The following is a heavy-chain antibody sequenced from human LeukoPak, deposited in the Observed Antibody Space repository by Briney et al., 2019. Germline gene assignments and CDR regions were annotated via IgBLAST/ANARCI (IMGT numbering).Heavy chain of an antibody. J-gene: IGHJ4*02. CDR3: AKDISGSSGWSRFDY. Sequence: GGSLRLSCAASGFTFDDYAMHWVRQAPGKGLEWFSGISWNSGSIGYADSVKGRFTISRDNAKNSLYLQMNSLRAEDTALYYCAKDISGSSGWSRFDYWGQGTLVTVSS. CDR2: ISWNSGSI. V-gene: IGHV3-9*01. D-gene: IGHD6-19*01. CDR1: GFTFDDYA.